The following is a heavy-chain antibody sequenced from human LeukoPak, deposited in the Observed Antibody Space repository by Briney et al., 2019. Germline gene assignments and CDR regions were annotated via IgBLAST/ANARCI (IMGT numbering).Heavy chain of an antibody. Sequence: GGSLRLSCAASGFTFSHHWMSWVRQAPGKGLVWVSHMSSDVSSTNYADSVKGRFTISRDNARNTLYLQMNSLRAEDTALYYCVREGLPNAFDIWGRGTMVTASS. D-gene: IGHD2-15*01. J-gene: IGHJ3*02. V-gene: IGHV3-74*01. CDR2: MSSDVSST. CDR3: VREGLPNAFDI. CDR1: GFTFSHHW.